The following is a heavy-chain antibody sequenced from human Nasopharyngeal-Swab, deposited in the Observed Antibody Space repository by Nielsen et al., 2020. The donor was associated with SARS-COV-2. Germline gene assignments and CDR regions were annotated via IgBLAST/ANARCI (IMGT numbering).Heavy chain of an antibody. CDR2: ISYDGSNK. D-gene: IGHD1-26*01. CDR1: GFTFSSYS. V-gene: IGHV3-30*04. J-gene: IGHJ4*02. CDR3: ARDLVGATY. Sequence: GGSLRLSCAASGFTFSSYSMHWVRQAPGKGLEWVTVISYDGSNKYYADSVNGRFTISRDNSKNTLYLQMNSLRAEDTAVYYCARDLVGATYWGQGTLVTVSS.